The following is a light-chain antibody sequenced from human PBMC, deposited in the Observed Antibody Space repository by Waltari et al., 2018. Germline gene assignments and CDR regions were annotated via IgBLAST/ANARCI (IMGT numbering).Light chain of an antibody. CDR1: SSDVGANNF. Sequence: QSALTQPASVSGSPGQSIAISCIGTSSDVGANNFLSWYQQHPGRAPKLMIHEVTKRPSGVSPLFSGSKSGNPASLTISGLQAEDEADYYCCSYTSIGPVLIGGGTKVTVL. V-gene: IGLV2-23*02. J-gene: IGLJ2*01. CDR3: CSYTSIGPVL. CDR2: EVT.